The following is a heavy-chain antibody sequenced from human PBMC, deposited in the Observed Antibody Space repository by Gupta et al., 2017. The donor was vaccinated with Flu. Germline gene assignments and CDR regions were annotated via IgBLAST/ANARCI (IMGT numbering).Heavy chain of an antibody. J-gene: IGHJ4*02. Sequence: GGSLRLSCAASGFTFSSYAMSWVRQAPGKGLEWVSAISGSGGSTYYADSVKGRFTISRDNSKNTLYLQMYSLRAEDTAVYYRAKDPLAVAGTIFDYWGQGTLVTVSS. CDR3: AKDPLAVAGTIFDY. CDR2: ISGSGGST. CDR1: GFTFSSYA. D-gene: IGHD6-19*01. V-gene: IGHV3-23*01.